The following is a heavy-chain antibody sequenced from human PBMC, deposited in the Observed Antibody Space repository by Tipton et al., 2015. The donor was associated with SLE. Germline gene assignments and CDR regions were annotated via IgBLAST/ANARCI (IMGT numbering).Heavy chain of an antibody. Sequence: SLRLPCAASGFTFSSYWMHWVRQAPGKGLEWVAVISYDGSNKYYADSVKGRFTISRDNSKNTLYLQMNSLRAEDTAVYYCAREKGVEDYWGQGTLVTVSS. J-gene: IGHJ4*02. D-gene: IGHD2-8*01. V-gene: IGHV3-30-3*01. CDR3: AREKGVEDY. CDR2: ISYDGSNK. CDR1: GFTFSSYW.